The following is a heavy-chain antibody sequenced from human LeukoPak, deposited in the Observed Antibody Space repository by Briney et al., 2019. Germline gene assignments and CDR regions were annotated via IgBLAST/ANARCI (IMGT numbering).Heavy chain of an antibody. Sequence: SETLSLTCAVSGGSISSGGYSWSWIRQPPGKGLEWIGYIYHSGSTYYNPSLKSRVTISVDTSKNQFSLKLSSVTAADTAVYYCARHITMVRGYLAQTRYNWFDPWGQGTLVTVSS. CDR1: GGSISSGGYS. CDR3: ARHITMVRGYLAQTRYNWFDP. CDR2: IYHSGST. J-gene: IGHJ5*02. V-gene: IGHV4-30-2*03. D-gene: IGHD3-10*01.